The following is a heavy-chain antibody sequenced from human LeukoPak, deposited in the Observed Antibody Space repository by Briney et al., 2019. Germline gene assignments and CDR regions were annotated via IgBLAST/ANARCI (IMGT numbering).Heavy chain of an antibody. V-gene: IGHV1-18*01. CDR1: GYTFTSYG. CDR3: ARTVAGDWDFDY. J-gene: IGHJ4*02. CDR2: ISAYNGNT. Sequence: GASVKVSCKASGYTFTSYGISWVRQAPGQGLEWMGWISAYNGNTNYAQKLQGRVTMTTDTSTSTAYKELRSLRSDDTAVYYCARTVAGDWDFDYWGQGTLVTVSS. D-gene: IGHD6-19*01.